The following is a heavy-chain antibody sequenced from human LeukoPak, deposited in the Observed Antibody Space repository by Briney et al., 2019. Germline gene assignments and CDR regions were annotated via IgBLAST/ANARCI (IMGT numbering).Heavy chain of an antibody. Sequence: GGSLRLSCAASGFTFSSYEMNWVRQAPGKGLEWVSYISSSGSTIYYADSVKGRFTISRDNAKNSLYLQMNSPRAEDTAVYYCARDDSSSWPGYFDYWGQGTLVTVSS. V-gene: IGHV3-48*03. CDR2: ISSSGSTI. CDR3: ARDDSSSWPGYFDY. J-gene: IGHJ4*02. D-gene: IGHD6-13*01. CDR1: GFTFSSYE.